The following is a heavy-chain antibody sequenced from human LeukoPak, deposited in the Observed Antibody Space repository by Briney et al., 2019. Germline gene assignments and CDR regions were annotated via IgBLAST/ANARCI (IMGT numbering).Heavy chain of an antibody. V-gene: IGHV3-30-3*01. CDR3: ASGLFGVVVAATFDMY. CDR1: GFTFSSYA. D-gene: IGHD2-15*01. Sequence: GGSLRLSCAASGFTFSSYAMHWVRQAPGKGLEWVAVISYDGSNKYYADSVKGRFTISRDNSKITLYLQMTSLRAEDTAVYYCASGLFGVVVAATFDMYWGQGTLVTVSS. CDR2: ISYDGSNK. J-gene: IGHJ4*02.